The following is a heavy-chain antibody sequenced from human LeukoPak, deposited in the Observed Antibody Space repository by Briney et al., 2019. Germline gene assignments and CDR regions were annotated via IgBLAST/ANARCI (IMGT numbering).Heavy chain of an antibody. D-gene: IGHD6-6*01. V-gene: IGHV4-59*01. J-gene: IGHJ6*02. CDR1: AGSINNYY. CDR3: ARVAARYVGMDV. Sequence: PSETLSLTCTVSAGSINNYYWSWIRQPPGEGLEWIGYIYYSGSTNYNPSLKSRVTISVDTSKKQVSLNLSSVTAADTAVYYCARVAARYVGMDVWGQGTTVTVSS. CDR2: IYYSGST.